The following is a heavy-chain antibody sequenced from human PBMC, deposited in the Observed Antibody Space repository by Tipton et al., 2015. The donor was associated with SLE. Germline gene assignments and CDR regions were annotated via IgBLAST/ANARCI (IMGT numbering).Heavy chain of an antibody. Sequence: TLSLTCTVYNESFRDYYWSWIRQPPGKGLEWIGEINENGGTNFAPSLKSRVSMSIDRSKNQFSLKLNSVTAADTAVYYCARVVYSFSDAFDIWGQGTLVTVSS. V-gene: IGHV4-34*01. D-gene: IGHD6-13*01. CDR1: NESFRDYY. J-gene: IGHJ3*02. CDR2: INENGGT. CDR3: ARVVYSFSDAFDI.